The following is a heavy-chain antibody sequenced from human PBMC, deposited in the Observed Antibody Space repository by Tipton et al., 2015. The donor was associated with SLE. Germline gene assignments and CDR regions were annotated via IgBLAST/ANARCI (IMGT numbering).Heavy chain of an antibody. D-gene: IGHD5-24*01. CDR1: GGSISSGSYY. J-gene: IGHJ4*02. CDR2: IYTSGST. CDR3: AREDGRYYFDY. V-gene: IGHV4-61*02. Sequence: TLSLTCTVSGGSISSGSYYWSWIRQPAGKGLEWIGRIYTSGSTNYNPSLKSRVTISVDTSKNQFSLKLSSVTAADTAVYYCAREDGRYYFDYWGQGTLVTVSS.